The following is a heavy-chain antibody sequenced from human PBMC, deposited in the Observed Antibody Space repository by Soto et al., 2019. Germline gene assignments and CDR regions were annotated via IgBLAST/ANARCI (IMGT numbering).Heavy chain of an antibody. CDR3: ASDPITLFGVVTPCDY. J-gene: IGHJ4*02. CDR1: GYTFTSYY. Sequence: ASVKVSCKASGYTFTSYYMHWVRQAPGQGLEWMGIINPSGGSTSYAQKFQGRVTMTTDTSTSTAYMELRSLRSDDTAVYYCASDPITLFGVVTPCDYWGQGTLVTVSS. D-gene: IGHD3-3*01. V-gene: IGHV1-46*01. CDR2: INPSGGST.